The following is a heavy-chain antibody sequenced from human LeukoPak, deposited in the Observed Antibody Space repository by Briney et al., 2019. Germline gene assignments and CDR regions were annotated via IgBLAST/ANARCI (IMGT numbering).Heavy chain of an antibody. CDR1: EFTFSNYA. Sequence: GGSLRLSCAASEFTFSNYAMTWVRQAPGKGLEWVSCIGGSGGSTYYADSVKGRFTISRDDSKNTLYLQMNSLRAEDTAIYYCAKSTSSSGSFYSGLDYWGQGTLVTVSS. CDR3: AKSTSSSGSFYSGLDY. J-gene: IGHJ4*02. V-gene: IGHV3-23*01. CDR2: IGGSGGST. D-gene: IGHD2-15*01.